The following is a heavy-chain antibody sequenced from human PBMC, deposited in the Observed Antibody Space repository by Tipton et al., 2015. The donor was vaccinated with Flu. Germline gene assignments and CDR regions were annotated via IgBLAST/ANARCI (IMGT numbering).Heavy chain of an antibody. V-gene: IGHV4-31*03. CDR3: AREASGSDNWFGP. J-gene: IGHJ5*02. CDR2: IYYSGST. D-gene: IGHD6-25*01. Sequence: LRLSCTVSGGSISSGGYYWSWIRQHPGKGLEWIGYIYYSGSTYYNPSLKSRVTKSVDTSKNQFSLKLGSVTAADTAVYYCAREASGSDNWFGPWGQGTLVTVSS. CDR1: GGSISSGGYY.